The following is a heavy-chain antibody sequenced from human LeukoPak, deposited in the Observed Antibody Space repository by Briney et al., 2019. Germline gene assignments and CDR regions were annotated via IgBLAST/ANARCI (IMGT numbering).Heavy chain of an antibody. D-gene: IGHD2-21*01. Sequence: GGSLRLSCEASGFTFSSYGMHWVRQAPGKGLEWVAFIRYDGSNKYYADSVKGRFTISRDNSKNTLYLQMNSLRAEDTAVYYCAKGGMRGEGGELSVDYWGQGTLVTVSS. CDR3: AKGGMRGEGGELSVDY. V-gene: IGHV3-30*02. CDR2: IRYDGSNK. J-gene: IGHJ4*02. CDR1: GFTFSSYG.